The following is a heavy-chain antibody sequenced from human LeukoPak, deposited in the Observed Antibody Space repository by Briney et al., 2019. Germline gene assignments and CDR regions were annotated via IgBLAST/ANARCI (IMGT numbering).Heavy chain of an antibody. CDR3: ASTHNYYDSSGYPGY. CDR2: ISSSGSTI. V-gene: IGHV3-11*01. CDR1: GFTFSDYY. D-gene: IGHD3-22*01. Sequence: GGSLRLSCAASGFTFSDYYMSWIRQAPGKGLEWVSYISSSGSTIYYADSVKGRFTISRDNAKNSLYLQMNSLRAEDTAVYYCASTHNYYDSSGYPGYWGQGTLVTVSS. J-gene: IGHJ4*02.